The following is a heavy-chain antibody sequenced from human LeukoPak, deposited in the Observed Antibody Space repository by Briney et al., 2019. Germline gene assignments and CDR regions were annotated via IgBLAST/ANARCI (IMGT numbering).Heavy chain of an antibody. Sequence: PSETLSLTCAVWGGSISNYYWSWVRQPPGKGLEWIGYLYSSASTNYHPSLESRVTISLDTSKNQFSLKLISVTAADTAVYYCARRNRVVVSATYAYNWFDPWGQGTLVTVSS. CDR2: LYSSAST. CDR3: ARRNRVVVSATYAYNWFDP. CDR1: GGSISNYY. V-gene: IGHV4-4*09. J-gene: IGHJ5*02. D-gene: IGHD2-15*01.